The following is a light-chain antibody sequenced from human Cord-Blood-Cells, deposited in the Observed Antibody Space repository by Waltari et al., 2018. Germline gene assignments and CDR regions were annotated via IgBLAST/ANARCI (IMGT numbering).Light chain of an antibody. CDR3: QQYDNLLT. V-gene: IGKV1-33*01. CDR2: DAS. J-gene: IGKJ4*01. Sequence: DIQMTQSPSSLSSSVGDRVTITCQASQDISNYLNWYQQKPGKAPKLLIYDASNLETGVPSRFSGSGSGTDLTFTISSLQAEDIATYYCQQYDNLLTFGGGTKVEIK. CDR1: QDISNY.